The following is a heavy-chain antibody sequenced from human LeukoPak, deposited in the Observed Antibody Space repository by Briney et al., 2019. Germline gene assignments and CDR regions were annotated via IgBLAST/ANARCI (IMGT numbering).Heavy chain of an antibody. CDR2: INHSGST. D-gene: IGHD3-10*01. CDR1: GGSFSGYY. V-gene: IGHV4-34*01. CDR3: AREALWLGDQTEVPLDYYYYMDV. J-gene: IGHJ6*03. Sequence: SETLSLACAVYGGSFSGYYWSWIRQPPGKGLEWIGEINHSGSTNYNPSLKSRVTISVDTSKNQFSLKLSSVTAADTAVYYCAREALWLGDQTEVPLDYYYYMDVWGKGTTVTISS.